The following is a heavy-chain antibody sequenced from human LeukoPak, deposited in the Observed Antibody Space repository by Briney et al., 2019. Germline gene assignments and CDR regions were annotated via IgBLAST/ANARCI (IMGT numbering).Heavy chain of an antibody. CDR2: IYPGDSDT. V-gene: IGHV5-51*01. D-gene: IGHD3-3*01. CDR1: GYSFTSYW. J-gene: IGHJ4*02. Sequence: GESLKISCKGSGYSFTSYWIGWVRQMPGKGLEWMGIIYPGDSDTRYSPSFQGQVTISADKSISTAYLQWSSLKASDTAMYYCARPYYDFWSGYGAFDYWGQGTLVTVSS. CDR3: ARPYYDFWSGYGAFDY.